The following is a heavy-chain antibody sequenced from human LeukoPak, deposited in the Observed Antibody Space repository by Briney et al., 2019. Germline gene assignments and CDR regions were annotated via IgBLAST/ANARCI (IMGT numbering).Heavy chain of an antibody. CDR1: GYTFTSYG. V-gene: IGHV1-18*01. Sequence: GASVKVSCKASGYTFTSYGISWVRQAPGQGLEWMGWISAYNGNTNYAQKLQGRVTMTTDTSTSTAYMELRSLRSDDTAVYYCARSPRFNWNNGDFDYWGQGTLVTVSS. CDR3: ARSPRFNWNNGDFDY. CDR2: ISAYNGNT. J-gene: IGHJ4*02. D-gene: IGHD1/OR15-1a*01.